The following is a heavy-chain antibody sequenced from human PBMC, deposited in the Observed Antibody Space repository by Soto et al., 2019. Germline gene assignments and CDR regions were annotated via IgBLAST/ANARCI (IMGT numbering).Heavy chain of an antibody. CDR3: ARVVGSSEHDY. Sequence: SQTLSLTCAISGDSVSSNSAAGNWIRQSPSRGLEWLGRTYYRSKWYSDYAVSVKSRITIKPDTSKNQFSLQLNSVTPEDTAMYYCARVVGSSEHDYWGQGTLVTVSS. J-gene: IGHJ4*02. V-gene: IGHV6-1*01. D-gene: IGHD6-13*01. CDR2: TYYRSKWYS. CDR1: GDSVSSNSAA.